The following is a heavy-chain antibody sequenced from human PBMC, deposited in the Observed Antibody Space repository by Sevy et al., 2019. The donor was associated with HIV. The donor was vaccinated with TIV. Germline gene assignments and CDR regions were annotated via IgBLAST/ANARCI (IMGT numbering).Heavy chain of an antibody. V-gene: IGHV4-59*01. CDR1: GDSISSYF. J-gene: IGHJ4*02. Sequence: SETLSLTCNVSGDSISSYFWSWFRQPPGKGLEWIGYLYYSGSIEYNPSLRSRVTISVDTSKKHFSMTLRSVTAADTAMYYCARDSAVVRRALVYWGQGTLVTVSS. CDR2: LYYSGSI. D-gene: IGHD2-21*01. CDR3: ARDSAVVRRALVY.